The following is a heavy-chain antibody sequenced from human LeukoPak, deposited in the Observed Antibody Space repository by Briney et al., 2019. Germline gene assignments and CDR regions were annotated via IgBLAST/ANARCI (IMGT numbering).Heavy chain of an antibody. CDR3: ARDSVTIFGVVIINDYYYYMDV. Sequence: PGGSLRLSCAASGFTFSSYSMNWVRQAPGKGLEWVSSIISSSSYIYYADSVKGRFTISRDNAKQSPYLQMNSLRAEDTAVYYCARDSVTIFGVVIINDYYYYMDVWGTGTTVTVSS. D-gene: IGHD3-3*01. V-gene: IGHV3-21*01. CDR1: GFTFSSYS. CDR2: IISSSSYI. J-gene: IGHJ6*03.